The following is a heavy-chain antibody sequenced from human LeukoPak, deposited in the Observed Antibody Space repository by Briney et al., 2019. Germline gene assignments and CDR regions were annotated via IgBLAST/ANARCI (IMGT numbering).Heavy chain of an antibody. CDR1: GFTFSSYS. D-gene: IGHD2-15*01. J-gene: IGHJ4*02. CDR2: ISGRSSTI. Sequence: TGGSLRLSCAASGFTFSSYSMNWVRQAPGKGLEWVSYISGRSSTIYYADSVKGRFTISRDNAKNSLYLQINSLRAEDTAVYYCARATGGYCSGGSCYEDYWGQGTLVTVSS. CDR3: ARATGGYCSGGSCYEDY. V-gene: IGHV3-48*04.